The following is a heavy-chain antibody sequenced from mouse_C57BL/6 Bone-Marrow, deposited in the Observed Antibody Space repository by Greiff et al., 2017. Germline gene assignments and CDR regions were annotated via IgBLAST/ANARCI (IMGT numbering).Heavy chain of an antibody. Sequence: VQLQQPGAELVKPGASVQLSCKASGYTFTSYWMHWVKQRPGQGLEWIGMIHPNSGSTNYNEKFTSKATLTVDKSSSTAYMQLSSLTSEDSAGYYGARGGYDDGYWGQGTLVTVSA. V-gene: IGHV1-64*01. CDR2: IHPNSGST. CDR1: GYTFTSYW. D-gene: IGHD2-2*01. J-gene: IGHJ3*01. CDR3: ARGGYDDGY.